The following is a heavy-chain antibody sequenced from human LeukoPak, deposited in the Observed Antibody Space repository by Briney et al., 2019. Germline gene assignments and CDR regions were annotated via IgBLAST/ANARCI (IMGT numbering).Heavy chain of an antibody. CDR1: GGSISSYY. CDR3: ARFNYYDSSGAFDY. J-gene: IGHJ4*02. Sequence: SETLSLTCTVSGGSISSYYWSWIRQPPGKGLEWIGYIYYSGSTNYNPSLKSRVTISVDTSKNQFSLKLSSVTAADTAVYYCARFNYYDSSGAFDYWGQGTLVTVSS. D-gene: IGHD3-22*01. CDR2: IYYSGST. V-gene: IGHV4-59*08.